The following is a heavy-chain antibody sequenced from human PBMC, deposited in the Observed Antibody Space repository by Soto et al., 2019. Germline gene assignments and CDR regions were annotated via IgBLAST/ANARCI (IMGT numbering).Heavy chain of an antibody. Sequence: GESLKISCKASGYNFGGYWIGWVRQMPGKGLEWMGIIFPGDSDTRYSPSXXXXXXXSXDKSXXTVYLQWRSLKASDTAIYYCAIIRSTSTRMDVWGQGTTVTVSS. J-gene: IGHJ6*02. CDR1: GYNFGGYW. CDR2: IFPGDSDT. CDR3: AIIRSTSTRMDV. D-gene: IGHD2-2*01. V-gene: IGHV5-51*01.